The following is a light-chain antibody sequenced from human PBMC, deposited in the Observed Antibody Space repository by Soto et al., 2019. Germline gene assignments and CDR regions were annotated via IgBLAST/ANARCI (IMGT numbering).Light chain of an antibody. CDR3: QQSYKTPHT. J-gene: IGKJ2*01. CDR1: QSVSSN. V-gene: IGKV3-15*01. Sequence: EIVMTQSPATLSVSPGERATLSCRASQSVSSNLAWYQQKPGQAPRLLIYGESARATGIPARFSGSGSGTEFTLTISSLQPEDFATYYCQQSYKTPHTFGQGTKLETK. CDR2: GES.